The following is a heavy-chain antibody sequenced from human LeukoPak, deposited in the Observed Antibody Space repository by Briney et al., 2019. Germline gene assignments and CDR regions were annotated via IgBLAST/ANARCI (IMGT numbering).Heavy chain of an antibody. J-gene: IGHJ4*02. CDR2: IDSDSSDI. CDR1: GFNFRLHA. D-gene: IGHD6-19*01. CDR3: ARGSQWLAMPDY. Sequence: GGSLRLSCAGTGFNFRLHAMNWVRQAPGKGLEWVSYIDSDSSDILYADSVRGRFTISRDNAKNSLYLQMNSLRAEDTAVYYCARGSQWLAMPDYWGQGTLVTVSS. V-gene: IGHV3-21*05.